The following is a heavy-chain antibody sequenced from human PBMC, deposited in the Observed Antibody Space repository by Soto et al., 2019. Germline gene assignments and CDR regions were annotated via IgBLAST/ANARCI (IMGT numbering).Heavy chain of an antibody. D-gene: IGHD4-17*01. J-gene: IGHJ5*02. CDR2: ISGSGGST. V-gene: IGHV3-23*01. CDR1: GFTFSSYA. Sequence: GGSLRLSCAASGFTFSSYAMSWVRQAPGKGLEWVSAISGSGGSTYYADSVKGRFTISRDNSKNTRYLQMNSLRAEDTAVYYCAKDLGYGPNAANWFDPWGQGTLVTVSS. CDR3: AKDLGYGPNAANWFDP.